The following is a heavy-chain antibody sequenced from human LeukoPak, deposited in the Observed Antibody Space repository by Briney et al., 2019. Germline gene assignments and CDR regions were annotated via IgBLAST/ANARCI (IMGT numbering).Heavy chain of an antibody. CDR2: IYYSGST. V-gene: IGHV4-39*07. Sequence: SETLSLTCTVSGGSISSSSYYWGWIRQPPGKGLEWIGSIYYSGSTYYNPSLKSRVTISVDTSKNQFSLKLSSVTAADTAVYYCARGHRSGYDFWSGYYFYWGQGTLVTVSS. CDR3: ARGHRSGYDFWSGYYFY. CDR1: GGSISSSSYY. D-gene: IGHD3-3*01. J-gene: IGHJ4*02.